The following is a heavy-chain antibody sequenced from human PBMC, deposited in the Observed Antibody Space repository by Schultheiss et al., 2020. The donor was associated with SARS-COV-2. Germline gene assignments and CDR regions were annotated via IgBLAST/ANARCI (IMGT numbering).Heavy chain of an antibody. D-gene: IGHD6-19*01. Sequence: ASVKVSCKASGGTFSSYAISWVRQAPGQGLEWMGGINPNSGGTNYAQKFQGRVTMTRDTSISTAYMELSRLRSDDTAVYYCARQGTIAVAGNDYWGQGTLVTVSS. CDR3: ARQGTIAVAGNDY. CDR2: INPNSGGT. J-gene: IGHJ4*02. CDR1: GGTFSSYA. V-gene: IGHV1-2*02.